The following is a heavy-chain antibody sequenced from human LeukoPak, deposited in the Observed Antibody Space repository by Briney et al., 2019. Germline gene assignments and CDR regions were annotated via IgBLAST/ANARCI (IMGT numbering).Heavy chain of an antibody. J-gene: IGHJ3*02. CDR3: AKVKHQNAAAARSDAFDI. CDR1: GFTFSSYA. V-gene: IGHV3-23*01. Sequence: GGSLRLSCAASGFTFSSYAMSWVRQAPGKGLEWVSAISGSGGSTYYADSVKGRFTISRDNSKNTLYLQMNSLRAEDTAVYYCAKVKHQNAAAARSDAFDIWGQGTMVTVSS. CDR2: ISGSGGST. D-gene: IGHD6-13*01.